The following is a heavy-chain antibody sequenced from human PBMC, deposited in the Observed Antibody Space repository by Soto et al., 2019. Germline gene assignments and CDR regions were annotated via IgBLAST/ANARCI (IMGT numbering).Heavy chain of an antibody. J-gene: IGHJ4*02. CDR1: GGSISGYY. V-gene: IGHV4-59*08. Sequence: ETLSLTCTVSGGSISGYYLGWIRQTPGKGLEWIGYIHYSGSTSYNPSLNSRVTISVDTSKNQFSLKLSSVTAADTAVYYCASDWFGVDYWGQGTLVTVSS. CDR2: IHYSGST. CDR3: ASDWFGVDY. D-gene: IGHD3-9*01.